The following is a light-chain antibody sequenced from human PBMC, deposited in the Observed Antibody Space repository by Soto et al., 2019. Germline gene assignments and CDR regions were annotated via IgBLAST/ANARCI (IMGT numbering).Light chain of an antibody. CDR2: GAS. V-gene: IGKV3-20*01. J-gene: IGKJ4*01. CDR3: QQYGSSLLT. CDR1: QSVSSSY. Sequence: EIVLTQSPGTLSLSPGERATLSCRASQSVSSSYLAWYQQKPGQAPRLLIYGASSRATGIPDRFSGSGSGTDFTLIISRLEPEDFAVYYCQQYGSSLLTFGGGTKVDIK.